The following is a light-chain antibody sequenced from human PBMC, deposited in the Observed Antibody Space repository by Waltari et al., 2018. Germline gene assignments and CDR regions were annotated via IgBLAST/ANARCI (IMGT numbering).Light chain of an antibody. Sequence: SLELTQPPSVSVSPGQTATITCFADTLGDKYVSWYQQRPCQSPVLVIYQDKKRPSGIPERFPGSNSGNTATLTISGAQALDEGDYYCQTWDTTTTWVFGGGTKVTVL. V-gene: IGLV3-1*01. CDR1: TLGDKY. CDR3: QTWDTTTTWV. J-gene: IGLJ3*02. CDR2: QDK.